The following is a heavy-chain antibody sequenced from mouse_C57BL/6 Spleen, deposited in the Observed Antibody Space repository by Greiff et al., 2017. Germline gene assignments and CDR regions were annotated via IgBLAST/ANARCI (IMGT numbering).Heavy chain of an antibody. CDR1: GFTFSDAW. Sequence: EVKVEESGGGLVQPGGSMKLSCAASGFTFSDAWMDWVRQSPEKGLEWVAEIRNKANNHATYYAESVKGRFTISRDDSKSSVYLQMNSLRAEDTGIYYCTRPLLLLRSAWFAYWGQGTLVTVSA. D-gene: IGHD1-1*01. V-gene: IGHV6-6*01. J-gene: IGHJ3*01. CDR3: TRPLLLLRSAWFAY. CDR2: IRNKANNHAT.